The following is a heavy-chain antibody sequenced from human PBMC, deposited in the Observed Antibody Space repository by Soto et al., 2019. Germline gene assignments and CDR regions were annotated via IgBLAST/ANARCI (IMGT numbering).Heavy chain of an antibody. V-gene: IGHV3-33*01. D-gene: IGHD1-26*01. Sequence: QVQLVESGGGVVQPGRSLRLSCAASGFTFSSYGMHWVRQAPGKGLEWVAVIWYDGSNKYYADSVKGRFTISRDNSKNTLYLQMNSLRAEDTAVYYCARDGGATHYDYYGMDVWGQGTTVTVSS. CDR1: GFTFSSYG. CDR3: ARDGGATHYDYYGMDV. J-gene: IGHJ6*02. CDR2: IWYDGSNK.